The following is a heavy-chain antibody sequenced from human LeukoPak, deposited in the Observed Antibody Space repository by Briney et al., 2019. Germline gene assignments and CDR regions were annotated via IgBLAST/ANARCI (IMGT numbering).Heavy chain of an antibody. Sequence: PGGSLRLSCAASGGTTDDYGMSWVRQAPGKGLEWVSGINWDGTNTYYAVSVKGRFNISRDSAEKSLYLQMNSLRDDDTAFYYCVKDLSSYLYSFDYWGQGTLVTVSS. D-gene: IGHD6-13*01. CDR2: INWDGTNT. CDR3: VKDLSSYLYSFDY. CDR1: GGTTDDYG. V-gene: IGHV3-20*04. J-gene: IGHJ4*02.